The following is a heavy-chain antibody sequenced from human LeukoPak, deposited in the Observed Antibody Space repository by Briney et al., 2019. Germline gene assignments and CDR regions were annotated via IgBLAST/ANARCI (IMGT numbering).Heavy chain of an antibody. Sequence: PGGSLRLSCAASGFTFSSYEMNWVRQAPGKGLEWVSYISSSGSTIYYAYSVKGRFTISRDNAKNSLYLQMNSLRAEDTAVYYCAKGSGISYPYYFDYWGQGTLVTVSS. CDR3: AKGSGISYPYYFDY. CDR2: ISSSGSTI. D-gene: IGHD3-10*01. V-gene: IGHV3-48*03. CDR1: GFTFSSYE. J-gene: IGHJ4*02.